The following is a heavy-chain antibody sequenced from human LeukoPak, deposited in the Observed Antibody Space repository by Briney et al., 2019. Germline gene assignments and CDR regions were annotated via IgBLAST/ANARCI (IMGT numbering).Heavy chain of an antibody. CDR3: ARDSGTYHTLNS. CDR1: GGSFSGYS. CDR2: VHRSGSV. V-gene: IGHV4-34*01. D-gene: IGHD1-26*01. Sequence: SETLSLTCDVSGGSFSGYSWSWIRQPPGGGLEWIGQVHRSGSVNYNPSLRSRVTMSLDTSKSHFSLKLSSVTAADTAVYYCARDSGTYHTLNSWGQGTLVTVSS. J-gene: IGHJ4*02.